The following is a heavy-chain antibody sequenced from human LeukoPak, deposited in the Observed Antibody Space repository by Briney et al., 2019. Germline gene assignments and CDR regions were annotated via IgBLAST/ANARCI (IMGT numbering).Heavy chain of an antibody. J-gene: IGHJ6*03. Sequence: PGGPLRLSCAASGFTFSSYEMNWVRQAPGKGLEWVSYISSSGSSIYYADSVKGRFTISRDNAKNSLYLQMNSLRAEDTAIYYCAKNPRWSEYYAYYYMDVWGKGTTVTVSS. V-gene: IGHV3-48*03. D-gene: IGHD3-3*01. CDR1: GFTFSSYE. CDR2: ISSSGSSI. CDR3: AKNPRWSEYYAYYYMDV.